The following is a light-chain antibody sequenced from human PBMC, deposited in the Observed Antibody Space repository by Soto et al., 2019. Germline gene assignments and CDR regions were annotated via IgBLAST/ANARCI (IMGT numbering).Light chain of an antibody. J-gene: IGLJ1*01. CDR1: ISDVGGHNY. V-gene: IGLV2-14*01. CDR2: EVS. Sequence: QSGLTQPASVSGSPGQSITISCTGTISDVGGHNYVSWYQQHPGKAPKLMIYEVSYRPSGVSSRFSGPKSGNTASLTISGLQAEDEAAYHCSSRTSSSTHYVFGTGTRSPS. CDR3: SSRTSSSTHYV.